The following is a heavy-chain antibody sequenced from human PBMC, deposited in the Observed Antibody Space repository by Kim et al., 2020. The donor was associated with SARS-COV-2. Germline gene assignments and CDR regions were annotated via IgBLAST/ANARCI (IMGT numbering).Heavy chain of an antibody. V-gene: IGHV4-59*01. CDR2: T. J-gene: IGHJ4*02. D-gene: IGHD5-12*01. CDR3: ARDRRDGYIY. Sequence: TNYHPPLKGRVTISVDTSKNQFSLKLSSVTAADTAVYYCARDRRDGYIYWGQGTLVTVSS.